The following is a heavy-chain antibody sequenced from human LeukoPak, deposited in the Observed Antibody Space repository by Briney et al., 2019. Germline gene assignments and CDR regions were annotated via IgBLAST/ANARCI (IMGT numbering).Heavy chain of an antibody. CDR2: MDRHTDI. Sequence: GGSLRLSCTASGFIFSNFGINWVRQAPGKGLEWVSCMDRHTDIYYADSVKGRFTISRDNAKNSVVLQMNSLTVEDTAVYYCVGDPTTNRFQFFHYWGQGALVTVSS. CDR1: GFIFSNFG. CDR3: VGDPTTNRFQFFHY. D-gene: IGHD1-14*01. V-gene: IGHV3-21*01. J-gene: IGHJ4*02.